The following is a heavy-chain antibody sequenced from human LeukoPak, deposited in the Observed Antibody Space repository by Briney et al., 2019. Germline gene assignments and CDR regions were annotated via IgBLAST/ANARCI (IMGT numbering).Heavy chain of an antibody. CDR1: GYTFTGYY. CDR3: ARALYPKLGSLRGYFDY. J-gene: IGHJ4*02. CDR2: INPNNGGT. Sequence: ASVKVSCKASGYTFTGYYMHWVRQAPGQGLEWMGWINPNNGGTNYAQRFQGRVTLTRDTSISTAYMELSRLRSDDTAVYYCARALYPKLGSLRGYFDYWGQGTLVAVSS. D-gene: IGHD5-18*01. V-gene: IGHV1-2*02.